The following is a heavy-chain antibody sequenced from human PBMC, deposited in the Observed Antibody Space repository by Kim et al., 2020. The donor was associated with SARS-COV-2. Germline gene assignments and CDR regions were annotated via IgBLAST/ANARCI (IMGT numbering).Heavy chain of an antibody. CDR2: ISWNSGSI. CDR3: AKAIVPAAPWYGMDV. CDR1: GFTFDDYA. V-gene: IGHV3-9*01. D-gene: IGHD2-2*01. J-gene: IGHJ6*02. Sequence: GGSLRLSCAASGFTFDDYAMHWVRQAPGKGLEWVSGISWNSGSIGYADSVKGRFTISRDNAKNSLYLQMNSLRAEDTALYYCAKAIVPAAPWYGMDVWGQGTTVTVSS.